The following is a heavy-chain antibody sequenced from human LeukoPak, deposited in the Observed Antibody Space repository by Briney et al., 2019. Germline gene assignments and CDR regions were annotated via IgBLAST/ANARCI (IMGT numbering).Heavy chain of an antibody. CDR3: AKDRDDYVWGSYLGAFDI. J-gene: IGHJ3*02. Sequence: GGTLRLSCAASGFTFSSYGMSWVRQAPGKGLEWVSAISGSGGSTYYADSVKGRFTISRDNSKNTLYLQMNSLRAEDTAVFYCAKDRDDYVWGSYLGAFDIWGQETMVTVSS. CDR2: ISGSGGST. D-gene: IGHD3-16*01. CDR1: GFTFSSYG. V-gene: IGHV3-23*01.